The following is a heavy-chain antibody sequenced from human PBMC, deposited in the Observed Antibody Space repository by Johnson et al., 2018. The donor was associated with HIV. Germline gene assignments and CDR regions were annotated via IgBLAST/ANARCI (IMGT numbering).Heavy chain of an antibody. CDR1: GFTFSSYG. D-gene: IGHD2-15*01. J-gene: IGHJ3*02. V-gene: IGHV3-33*01. Sequence: QVQLVESGGGVVQPGRSLRLSCAASGFTFSSYGMHWVRQAPGKGLEWVAVIWYDGSNKYYADSVKGRFTISRDNSKKPLYLQMNSLRAEDTAVYYCATGYCSGGSCPRDAFDIWGQGTMVTVSS. CDR3: ATGYCSGGSCPRDAFDI. CDR2: IWYDGSNK.